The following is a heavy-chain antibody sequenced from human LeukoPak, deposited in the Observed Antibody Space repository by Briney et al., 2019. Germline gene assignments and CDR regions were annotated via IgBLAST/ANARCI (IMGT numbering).Heavy chain of an antibody. V-gene: IGHV3-30-3*01. Sequence: GGSLRLSCAASGFTFSSYAMHWVRQAPGKGLEWVAVISYDGSNKYYADSVKGRFTISRDNSKNTLYLQMNSLRAEDTAVYYCVSLRIAVAGHFDYWGQGTLVTVSS. J-gene: IGHJ4*02. D-gene: IGHD6-19*01. CDR3: VSLRIAVAGHFDY. CDR1: GFTFSSYA. CDR2: ISYDGSNK.